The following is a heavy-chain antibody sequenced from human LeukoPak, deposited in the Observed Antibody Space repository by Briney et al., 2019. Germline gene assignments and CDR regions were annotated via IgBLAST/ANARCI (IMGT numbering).Heavy chain of an antibody. CDR2: ISSSSSTI. D-gene: IGHD3-22*01. Sequence: GGSLRLSCAASGFTFSSYSVNWVRQAPGKGLEWVSYISSSSSTIYYADSVKGRFSISRDNAKKSLYLQMNSLRAEDTAVYYCARGPVSSSGFFDYWGQGTLVTVSS. CDR1: GFTFSSYS. CDR3: ARGPVSSSGFFDY. V-gene: IGHV3-48*04. J-gene: IGHJ4*02.